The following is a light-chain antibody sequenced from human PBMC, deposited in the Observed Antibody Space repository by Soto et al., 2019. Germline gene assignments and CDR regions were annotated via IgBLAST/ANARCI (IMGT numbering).Light chain of an antibody. Sequence: QSVLTQPASVSGSPGQSITISCTGTSSDVGDYNYVSWYQQLPGKAPKLMIYDVSNRPSGVSDRFSGSKSGNTASLTISGLQAEDEANYYCGSYTRTTTLVFGGGTKVTVL. CDR3: GSYTRTTTLV. J-gene: IGLJ3*02. CDR2: DVS. V-gene: IGLV2-14*01. CDR1: SSDVGDYNY.